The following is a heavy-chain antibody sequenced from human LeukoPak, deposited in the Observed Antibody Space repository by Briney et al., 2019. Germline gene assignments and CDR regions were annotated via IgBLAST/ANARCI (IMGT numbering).Heavy chain of an antibody. V-gene: IGHV4-4*07. D-gene: IGHD1-26*01. J-gene: IGHJ3*01. CDR3: ARGIATITQDSFDV. CDR1: GGSISNYY. Sequence: SETLSLTCTVSGGSISNYYWSWIRQSAGKGVEWIGRIHSSGSTNFNPSLRSRVTMSADTSKLQFSLWLTSVTAADTARYYCARGIATITQDSFDVWGLGTMVTVSS. CDR2: IHSSGST.